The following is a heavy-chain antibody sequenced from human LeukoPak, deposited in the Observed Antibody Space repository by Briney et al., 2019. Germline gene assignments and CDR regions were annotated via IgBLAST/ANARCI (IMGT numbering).Heavy chain of an antibody. CDR2: IWYDGSNK. CDR3: ARDPSSSWLDY. D-gene: IGHD6-13*01. J-gene: IGHJ4*02. Sequence: PGRSLRLSCAASGFTFSGYGMHWVRQAPGKGLEWVAVIWYDGSNKYYADSVKGRFTISRDNSKNTLYLQMNSLRAEDTAVYYCARDPSSSWLDYWGQGTLVTVSS. CDR1: GFTFSGYG. V-gene: IGHV3-33*01.